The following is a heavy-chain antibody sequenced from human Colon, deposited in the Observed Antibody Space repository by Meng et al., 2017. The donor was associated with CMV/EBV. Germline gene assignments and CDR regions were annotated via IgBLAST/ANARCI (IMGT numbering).Heavy chain of an antibody. Sequence: GGSLRLSCEGSGFIFSAYAMHWVRQAPGKGLEWLTVKSFDGSIEYHADSVKGRFIISRDNSKNSVYLQMNSLRSDDPAVYYCARDRLGGIDYWGLGTLVTVSS. D-gene: IGHD3-16*01. V-gene: IGHV3-30-3*01. CDR1: GFIFSAYA. CDR3: ARDRLGGIDY. J-gene: IGHJ4*02. CDR2: KSFDGSIE.